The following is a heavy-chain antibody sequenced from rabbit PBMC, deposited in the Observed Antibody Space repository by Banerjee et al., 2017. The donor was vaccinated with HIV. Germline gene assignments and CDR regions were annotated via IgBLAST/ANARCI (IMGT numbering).Heavy chain of an antibody. CDR2: INTGSGST. V-gene: IGHV1S45*01. Sequence: QEQLEESGGGLVKPEGSLKLSCTVSGFTLSNHVMCWVRQAPGKGLEWIGCINTGSGSTYYASWAKGRFTISKTSSTTVTLQMTSLTAADTATYFCARDLAGDDYTSFNLWGPGHPRHRL. CDR1: GFTLSNHV. D-gene: IGHD2-1*01. J-gene: IGHJ4*01. CDR3: ARDLAGDDYTSFNL.